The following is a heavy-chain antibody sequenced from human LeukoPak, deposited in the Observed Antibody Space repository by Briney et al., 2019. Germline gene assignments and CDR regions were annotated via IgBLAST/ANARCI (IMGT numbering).Heavy chain of an antibody. Sequence: PGRSLRHSCAASGFTFSSYGMHWVRQAPGKGLEWVAVIWYDGSNKYYADSVKGRFTISRDNSKNTLYLQMNSLRAEDTAVYYCAKNIGYFEGICAFDIWGQGTMVTVSS. V-gene: IGHV3-33*06. J-gene: IGHJ3*02. CDR1: GFTFSSYG. CDR3: AKNIGYFEGICAFDI. CDR2: IWYDGSNK. D-gene: IGHD3-9*01.